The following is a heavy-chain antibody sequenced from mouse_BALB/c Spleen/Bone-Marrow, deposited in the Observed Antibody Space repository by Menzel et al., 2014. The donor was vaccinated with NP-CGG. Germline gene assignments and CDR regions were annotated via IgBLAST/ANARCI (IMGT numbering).Heavy chain of an antibody. V-gene: IGHV3-1*02. J-gene: IGHJ1*01. D-gene: IGHD2-1*01. Sequence: EVKLQESGPDLVKPSQSLSLTCTVTGYSITSGYSWHWIRQFPGNKLEWMGYIHHSGSTNYNPSLRSRISTTRDTSKNQFFLHLNSVTTEDTATYYCTSYGNYWYFDVWGAGTTVTVSS. CDR2: IHHSGST. CDR1: GYSITSGYS. CDR3: TSYGNYWYFDV.